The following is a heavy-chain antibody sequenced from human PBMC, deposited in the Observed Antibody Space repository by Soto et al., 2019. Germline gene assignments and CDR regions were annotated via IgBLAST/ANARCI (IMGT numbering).Heavy chain of an antibody. J-gene: IGHJ6*02. Sequence: GGSLRLSCAASGFTFSSYAMSWVRQAPGKGLEWVSAISGSGGSTYYADSVKGRFTISRDNSKNTLYLQMNSLRAEDTAVYYCAKAFSPGSSAHYYGMDVWGQGTTVTVSS. D-gene: IGHD6-6*01. CDR3: AKAFSPGSSAHYYGMDV. CDR1: GFTFSSYA. CDR2: ISGSGGST. V-gene: IGHV3-23*01.